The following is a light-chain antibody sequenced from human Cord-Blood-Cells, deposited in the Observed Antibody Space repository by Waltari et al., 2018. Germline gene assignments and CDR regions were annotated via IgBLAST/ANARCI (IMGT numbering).Light chain of an antibody. Sequence: EIVLTQYPATLSFSPGEGATLSCRASQSVSSYLAWYQQKPGQAPRLLIDDASNRATGIPARFSGSGSGTDFTLTISSLEPEDFAVYYCQQRSNWLWTFGQGTKVEIK. J-gene: IGKJ1*01. CDR1: QSVSSY. V-gene: IGKV3-11*01. CDR3: QQRSNWLWT. CDR2: DAS.